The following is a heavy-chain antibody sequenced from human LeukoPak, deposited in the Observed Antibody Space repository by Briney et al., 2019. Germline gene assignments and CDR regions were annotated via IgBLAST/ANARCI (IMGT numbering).Heavy chain of an antibody. V-gene: IGHV1-2*04. D-gene: IGHD6-19*01. CDR1: GCTFTGYY. J-gene: IGHJ3*02. Sequence: ASVKVSCKASGCTFTGYYMHWVRQAPGQGLEWMGWINPNSGGTNYAQKFQGWVTMTRDTSISTAYMELSRLRSDDTAVYCCARIAVAGTKRPWDAFEIWGQGTMVTVSS. CDR2: INPNSGGT. CDR3: ARIAVAGTKRPWDAFEI.